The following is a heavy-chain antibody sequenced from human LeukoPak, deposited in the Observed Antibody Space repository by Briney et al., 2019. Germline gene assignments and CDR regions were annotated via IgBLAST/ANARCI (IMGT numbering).Heavy chain of an antibody. V-gene: IGHV1-18*01. CDR1: GYTLTSYG. J-gene: IGHJ6*02. CDR3: ARSSSSVNIESRYGLDV. CDR2: ISVNNGNT. Sequence: ASVKVSCKASGYTLTSYGVTWVRQAPGQGLEWMGWISVNNGNTEYAQKFEDRVTLTTDTSTNTHNMELRRLASDDTAIYYCARSSSSVNIESRYGLDVWGQGTTVTVSS. D-gene: IGHD6-6*01.